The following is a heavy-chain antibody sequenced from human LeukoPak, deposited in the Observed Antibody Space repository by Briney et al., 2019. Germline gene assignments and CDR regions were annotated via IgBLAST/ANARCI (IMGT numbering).Heavy chain of an antibody. CDR3: ATETGYNYGFDH. V-gene: IGHV3-21*01. J-gene: IGHJ5*02. CDR2: ISSRSSYI. CDR1: GFTFSSYS. Sequence: GGSLRLSCAASGFTFSSYSMNWVRQAPGKGLEWVSSISSRSSYIYYGDSVKGRFTISRDNAKNSLYLQMNSLRAEDTAVYYCATETGYNYGFDHWGQGTLVTVSS. D-gene: IGHD5-18*01.